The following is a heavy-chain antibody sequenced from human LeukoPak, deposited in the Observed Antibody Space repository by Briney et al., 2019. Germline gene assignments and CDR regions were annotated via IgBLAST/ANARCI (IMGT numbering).Heavy chain of an antibody. Sequence: GGSLRLSCAASGFTFSSYAMHWVRQAPGKGLEWVAVISYDGSNKYYADSVKGRFTISRDNSKNTLYLQVNSLRAEDTAVYYCAKDRLGSSGSLDYWGQGTLVTVSS. CDR2: ISYDGSNK. V-gene: IGHV3-30-3*01. CDR3: AKDRLGSSGSLDY. D-gene: IGHD1-26*01. J-gene: IGHJ4*02. CDR1: GFTFSSYA.